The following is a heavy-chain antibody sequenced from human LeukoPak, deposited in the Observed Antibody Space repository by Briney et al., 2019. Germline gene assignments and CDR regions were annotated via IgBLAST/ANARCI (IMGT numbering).Heavy chain of an antibody. Sequence: GASVKVSCKASGYTFTSYGISWVRQAPGQGLEWMGWISVYNGNTNYAQKLQGGVTMTTDTSTSTAYMELRSLRSDDTAVYYCASPYCSGGTCYAHDAFDIWGQGTMVTVSS. CDR1: GYTFTSYG. J-gene: IGHJ3*02. D-gene: IGHD2-15*01. CDR3: ASPYCSGGTCYAHDAFDI. CDR2: ISVYNGNT. V-gene: IGHV1-18*01.